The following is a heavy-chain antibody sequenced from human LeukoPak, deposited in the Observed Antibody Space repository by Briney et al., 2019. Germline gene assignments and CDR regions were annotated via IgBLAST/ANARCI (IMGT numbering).Heavy chain of an antibody. CDR3: AKVIDWVTARPGDFGY. CDR1: GFTFSSYA. V-gene: IGHV3-23*01. CDR2: ISGSGGST. D-gene: IGHD2-21*02. J-gene: IGHJ4*02. Sequence: GGSLRLSCAASGFTFSSYAMSWVRQAPGKGLEWVSAISGSGGSTYYADSVKGRFTISRDNSKNTLYLQMNSLRAEDTAVYYCAKVIDWVTARPGDFGYWGQGTLVTVSS.